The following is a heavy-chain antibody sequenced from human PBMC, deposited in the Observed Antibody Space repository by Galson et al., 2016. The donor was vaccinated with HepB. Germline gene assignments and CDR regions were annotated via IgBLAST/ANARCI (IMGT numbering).Heavy chain of an antibody. V-gene: IGHV3-53*01. CDR2: ISGNRP. J-gene: IGHJ6*04. D-gene: IGHD3-16*01. CDR3: ARDGNGGGV. CDR1: GIVVSSTH. Sequence: SLRLSCAASGIVVSSTHFSWVRQTPGKGLEWVSAISGNRPEYADSVKGRFTISRDNSKNTVYLQMNSLRAEDRAVYYCARDGNGGGVWGRGTTVTVSS.